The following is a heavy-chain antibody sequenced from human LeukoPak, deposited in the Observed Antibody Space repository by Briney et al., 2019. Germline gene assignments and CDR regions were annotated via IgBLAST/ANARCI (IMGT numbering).Heavy chain of an antibody. CDR1: GGSISNYY. Sequence: PSETLSLTCTVSGGSISNYYWSWIRQPPGKGLEWIAYIYYTGITNYNPSLKGRVTISVDTSKNQFSLKLTSVTAADTAVYFCARHGSYAAGSHPLDSWGQGILVTVSS. D-gene: IGHD3-10*01. V-gene: IGHV4-59*08. J-gene: IGHJ4*02. CDR2: IYYTGIT. CDR3: ARHGSYAAGSHPLDS.